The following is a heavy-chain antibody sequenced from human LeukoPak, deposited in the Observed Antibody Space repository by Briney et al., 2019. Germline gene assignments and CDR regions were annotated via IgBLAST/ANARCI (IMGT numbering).Heavy chain of an antibody. CDR3: ARDSSSWYAEPYYFDY. J-gene: IGHJ4*02. Sequence: GGSLRLSCAASGFTFSSYWMSWVRQAPGKGLESVANIKQDGSEKYYVDSVKGRFTISRDNAKNSLYLQMNSLRAEDTAVYYCARDSSSWYAEPYYFDYWGQGTLVTVSS. CDR2: IKQDGSEK. D-gene: IGHD6-13*01. CDR1: GFTFSSYW. V-gene: IGHV3-7*01.